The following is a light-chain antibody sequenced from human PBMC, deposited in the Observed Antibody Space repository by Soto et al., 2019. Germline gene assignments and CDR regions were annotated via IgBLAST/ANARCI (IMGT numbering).Light chain of an antibody. Sequence: IQLTQSPSSLSASVGDRVTITCRASQGISTYLNWYQQKPGKAPKLLIYAASSLQSGVPSRFSGSGSGTDFTLTISSLQPEDFATYYCQQANSFPGTFGGGTKVDIK. V-gene: IGKV1-12*01. J-gene: IGKJ4*01. CDR2: AAS. CDR1: QGISTY. CDR3: QQANSFPGT.